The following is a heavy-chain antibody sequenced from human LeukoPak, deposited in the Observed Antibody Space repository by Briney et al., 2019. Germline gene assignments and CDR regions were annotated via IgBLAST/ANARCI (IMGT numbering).Heavy chain of an antibody. V-gene: IGHV1-69*13. D-gene: IGHD6-19*01. CDR1: GGTFSSYA. CDR2: IIPIFGTA. J-gene: IGHJ5*02. Sequence: ASVKVSCKASGGTFSSYAISWVRQAPGQGLEWMGGIIPIFGTANYAQKFQGRVTITADESTSTAYMELSSLRSEDTAVYYCASAWYSSGWYNWFDPWGQGTLVTVSS. CDR3: ASAWYSSGWYNWFDP.